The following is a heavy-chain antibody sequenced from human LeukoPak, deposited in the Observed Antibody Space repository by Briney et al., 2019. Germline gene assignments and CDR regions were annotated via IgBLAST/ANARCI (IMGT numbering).Heavy chain of an antibody. Sequence: GGSLRLSCAASGFTFTTYWMHRVRQAPGKGLVWVSHINSDGSITSYADSVKGRFTISRDNAKNTLYLQMNSLRAEDTAVYYCARARGVSTGYRPIDYWGQGTLVTVSS. CDR2: INSDGSIT. CDR1: GFTFTTYW. D-gene: IGHD3-22*01. CDR3: ARARGVSTGYRPIDY. V-gene: IGHV3-74*01. J-gene: IGHJ4*02.